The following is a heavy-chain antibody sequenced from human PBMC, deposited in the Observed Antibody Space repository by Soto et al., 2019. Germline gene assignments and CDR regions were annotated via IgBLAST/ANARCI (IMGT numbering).Heavy chain of an antibody. D-gene: IGHD6-13*01. CDR1: GFTFSSYA. CDR3: AKDVYSSSWYLAFDY. Sequence: LRLSCAASGFTFSSYAMSWVRQAPGKGLEWVSAISGSGGSTYYADSVKGRFTISRDNSKNTLYLQMNSLRAEDTAVYYCAKDVYSSSWYLAFDYWGQGTLVTVSS. J-gene: IGHJ4*02. CDR2: ISGSGGST. V-gene: IGHV3-23*01.